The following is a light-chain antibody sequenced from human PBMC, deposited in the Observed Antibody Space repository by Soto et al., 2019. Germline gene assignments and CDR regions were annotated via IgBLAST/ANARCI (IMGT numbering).Light chain of an antibody. J-gene: IGLJ2*01. V-gene: IGLV2-8*01. CDR3: NSYAGSNNVV. CDR2: EVT. Sequence: QSALTQPPSASGSPGQSVTISCTGTSSDVGGYNYVSWYQQHPGKAPKLMIYEVTKRPSGVPDRFSGSKSGNTASLTVSGLQAEDAADYYCNSYAGSNNVVFGGGTKLTV. CDR1: SSDVGGYNY.